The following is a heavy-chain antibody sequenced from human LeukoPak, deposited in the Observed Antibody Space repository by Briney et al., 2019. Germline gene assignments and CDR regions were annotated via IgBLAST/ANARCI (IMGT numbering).Heavy chain of an antibody. CDR3: ARDRVWYDSSGYYPPDY. CDR1: GYTFTSYG. D-gene: IGHD3-22*01. V-gene: IGHV1-18*01. CDR2: ISAYNGNT. Sequence: ASVKVSCKASGYTFTSYGISWVRQAPGQVLEWMGWISAYNGNTNYAQKLQGRVTMTTDTSTSTAYMELRSLRSDDTAVYYCARDRVWYDSSGYYPPDYWGQGTLVTVSS. J-gene: IGHJ4*02.